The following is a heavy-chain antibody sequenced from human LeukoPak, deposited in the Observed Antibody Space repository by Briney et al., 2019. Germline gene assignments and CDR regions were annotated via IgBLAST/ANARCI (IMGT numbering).Heavy chain of an antibody. D-gene: IGHD6-13*01. J-gene: IGHJ4*02. CDR1: GFNFRRYG. CDR2: LWSDGSNT. CDR3: ARGRDPGTYTPLDY. V-gene: IGHV3-33*01. Sequence: GWSLRLSCAASGFNFRRYGLHWVRQAPGKSLEWVAFLWSDGSNTNYADSVKGRFTISRDTSKNSLYLQMNSLRAEDTAVYYCARGRDPGTYTPLDYWGQGALVTVSS.